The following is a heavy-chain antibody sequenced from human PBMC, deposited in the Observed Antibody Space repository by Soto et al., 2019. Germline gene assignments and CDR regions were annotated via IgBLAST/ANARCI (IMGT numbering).Heavy chain of an antibody. CDR3: AKDDFTDRGDDYFDY. D-gene: IGHD2-21*02. V-gene: IGHV3-23*01. CDR2: IGSSGDIT. J-gene: IGHJ4*02. CDR1: GFSFTNFA. Sequence: PGGSLRLSCAASGFSFTNFAMRWVCQAPGKGLEWVAGIGSSGDITWYAASVKGRLSISRDNSKNTLYLKLNSLRFEDTAVYYCAKDDFTDRGDDYFDYWGPGTLVTVSS.